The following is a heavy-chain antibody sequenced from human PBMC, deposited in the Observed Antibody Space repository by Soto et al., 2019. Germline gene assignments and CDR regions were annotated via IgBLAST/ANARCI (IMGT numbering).Heavy chain of an antibody. D-gene: IGHD3-9*01. CDR3: ARDEGGYDILTGYYKAHHFGQ. CDR2: IIPIFGTA. V-gene: IGHV1-69*06. J-gene: IGHJ4*02. Sequence: ASVKVSCKASGGTLSSYSISWVRQAPGQGLEWMGGIIPIFGTAHYAQKFQGRVTITADRSTSTAYLELTSLRSEDTAVYYCARDEGGYDILTGYYKAHHFGQWGQGALVTVPQ. CDR1: GGTLSSYS.